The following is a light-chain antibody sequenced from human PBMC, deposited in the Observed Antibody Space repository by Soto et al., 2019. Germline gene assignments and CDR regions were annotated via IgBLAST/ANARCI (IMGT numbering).Light chain of an antibody. CDR3: QQYYKWPLT. CDR2: GAS. J-gene: IGKJ4*01. CDR1: QSVSSSY. V-gene: IGKV3-15*01. Sequence: EILMTQSPVTLSVSPGERATLSFRASQSVSSSYLAWYQQKPGQAPRLLIYGASSRATGIPASFSGSGSGTEFTLTISSLQSQDFAVYYCQQYYKWPLTFGGGTKVDI.